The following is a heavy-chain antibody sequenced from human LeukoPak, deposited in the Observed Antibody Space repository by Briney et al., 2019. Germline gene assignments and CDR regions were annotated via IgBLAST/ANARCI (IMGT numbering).Heavy chain of an antibody. J-gene: IGHJ4*02. CDR2: IYTSGST. D-gene: IGHD3-10*01. CDR1: GGSISSYY. V-gene: IGHV4-4*07. CDR3: ARPRRYYGSGSYPAATPAHYYFDY. Sequence: SETLSLTCTVSGGSISSYYWSWIRQPAGKGLEWIGRIYTSGSTNYNPSLKSRVTISVDTSKNQFSLKLSSVSAADTAVYYCARPRRYYGSGSYPAATPAHYYFDYWGQGTLVTVSS.